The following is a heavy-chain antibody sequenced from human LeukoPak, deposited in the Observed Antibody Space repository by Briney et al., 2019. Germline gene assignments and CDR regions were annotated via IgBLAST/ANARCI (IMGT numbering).Heavy chain of an antibody. CDR1: EFTFSNYV. Sequence: PGGSLRLSCVASEFTFSNYVMAWVRQAPGKGLEYVSSIIGNGDSTYYADSVKGRFTISRDNSKNTLYLQMNSLRAEDTAIYYCAKGSKGTYDYWGQGTLVTVSS. J-gene: IGHJ4*02. CDR3: AKGSKGTYDY. CDR2: IIGNGDST. V-gene: IGHV3-23*01.